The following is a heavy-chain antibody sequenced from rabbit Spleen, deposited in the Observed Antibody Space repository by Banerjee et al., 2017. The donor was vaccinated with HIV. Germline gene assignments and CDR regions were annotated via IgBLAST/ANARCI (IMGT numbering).Heavy chain of an antibody. D-gene: IGHD1-1*01. CDR1: GFSLSSSYY. J-gene: IGHJ6*01. CDR2: IDTGSSGFT. V-gene: IGHV1S45*01. CDR3: ARDTSSSFSSYGMDL. Sequence: QEQLVESGGGLVQPEGSLTLTCTASGFSLSSSYYMCWVRQAPGKGLEWIACIDTGSSGFTYFATWAKGRFTCSKASSTTVTLHMTRLTAADTATYFCARDTSSSFSSYGMDLWGPGTLVTVS.